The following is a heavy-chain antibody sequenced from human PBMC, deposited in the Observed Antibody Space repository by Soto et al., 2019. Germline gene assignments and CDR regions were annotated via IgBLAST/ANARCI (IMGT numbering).Heavy chain of an antibody. V-gene: IGHV4-31*03. CDR2: IHHSGST. D-gene: IGHD3-10*01. CDR1: GGSISSGGYY. J-gene: IGHJ1*01. CDR3: VRGVLS. Sequence: QVQLQESGPGLVKASQTLSLTCNVSGGSISSGGYYWTGIRQHPGKGLEWIGNIHHSGSTFYNPSLMSRVSISVDTSKNQFSLKLRSVTAADTAVYFCVRGVLSWGQGTVVTVSS.